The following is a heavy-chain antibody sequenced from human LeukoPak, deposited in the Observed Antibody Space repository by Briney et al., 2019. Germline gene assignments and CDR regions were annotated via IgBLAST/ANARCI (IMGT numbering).Heavy chain of an antibody. Sequence: SETLSLTCAVYVGSFSGYSWTWIRQPPGGGLEWLGEINHSGRVDYNPSLKSRGTISVDTSKNQFSLRVNSVTAADTAVYYCARTTEAHSWQTRYYSYYMDVWGKGTTVTVSS. J-gene: IGHJ6*03. CDR1: VGSFSGYS. CDR3: ARTTEAHSWQTRYYSYYMDV. V-gene: IGHV4-34*01. D-gene: IGHD6-13*01. CDR2: INHSGRV.